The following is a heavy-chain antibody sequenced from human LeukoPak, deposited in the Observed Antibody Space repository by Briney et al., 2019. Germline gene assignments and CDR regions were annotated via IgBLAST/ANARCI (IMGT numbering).Heavy chain of an antibody. CDR2: IYYSGST. D-gene: IGHD3-10*01. J-gene: IGHJ4*02. Sequence: SETLSLTCTVSGGSISSGGYYWSWIRQHPGKGLEWIVYIYYSGSTYYSPSLKSRVTISVDTSKNQFSLKLSSVTAADTAVYHCARGLGYYYGSGSYGYWGQGTLVTVSS. V-gene: IGHV4-31*03. CDR3: ARGLGYYYGSGSYGY. CDR1: GGSISSGGYY.